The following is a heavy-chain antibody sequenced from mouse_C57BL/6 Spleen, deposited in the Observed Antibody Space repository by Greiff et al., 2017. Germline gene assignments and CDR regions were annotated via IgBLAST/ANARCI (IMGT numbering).Heavy chain of an antibody. Sequence: VQLQQSGAELVRPGASVKLSCTASGFNIKDDYMHWVKQRPEQGLEWIGWIDPENGDTEYASKFQGKATITADTASNTAYLQLSSLTSEDTAVYYCTTWGTTVVERDYFDYWGQGTTLTVSS. V-gene: IGHV14-4*01. CDR3: TTWGTTVVERDYFDY. D-gene: IGHD1-1*01. CDR2: IDPENGDT. CDR1: GFNIKDDY. J-gene: IGHJ2*01.